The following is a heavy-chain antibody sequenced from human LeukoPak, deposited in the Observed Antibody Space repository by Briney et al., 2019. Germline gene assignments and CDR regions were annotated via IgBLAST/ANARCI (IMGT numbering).Heavy chain of an antibody. CDR2: IGSVGHST. J-gene: IGHJ3*02. V-gene: IGHV3-23*01. CDR1: GFRFSDAA. D-gene: IGHD3-16*02. CDR3: AKDIELSI. Sequence: PGGSLRLSCAATGFRFSDAAMTWVRQAPGKGLEWVSLIGSVGHSTYYGDSVKGRFTISRDNSKNTLSLQMNSLRVEDTAIYYCAKDIELSILGLGTMVTVSS.